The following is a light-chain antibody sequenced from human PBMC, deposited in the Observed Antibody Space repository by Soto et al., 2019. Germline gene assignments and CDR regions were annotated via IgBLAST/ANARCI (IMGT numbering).Light chain of an antibody. Sequence: EIGFTQAPSTLSFSPGEGATLSCRASQSVSNYLAWYQQKPVQAPSLLIFDASKRATGIPARFSGSGSGTAFTITIRSLEAEDFEVYYCQQRSNWPLTFGGGTKVDIK. J-gene: IGKJ4*01. CDR1: QSVSNY. CDR2: DAS. V-gene: IGKV3-11*01. CDR3: QQRSNWPLT.